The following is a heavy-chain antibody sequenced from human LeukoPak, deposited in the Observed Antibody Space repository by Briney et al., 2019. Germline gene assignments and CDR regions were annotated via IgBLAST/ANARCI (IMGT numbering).Heavy chain of an antibody. J-gene: IGHJ2*01. CDR1: GGSISSYY. Sequence: KPSETLSLTCTVSGGSISSYYWSWIRQPPGKGLEWIGYIYYSGSTNYNPSLKSRVTISVDTSKNQFSLKLSSVTAADTAVYYCARLYGAPRGWYFDLWGRGTLVTVSS. D-gene: IGHD3-16*02. V-gene: IGHV4-59*01. CDR3: ARLYGAPRGWYFDL. CDR2: IYYSGST.